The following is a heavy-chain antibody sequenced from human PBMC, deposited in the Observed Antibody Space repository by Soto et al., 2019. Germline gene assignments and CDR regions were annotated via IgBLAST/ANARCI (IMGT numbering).Heavy chain of an antibody. J-gene: IGHJ3*02. V-gene: IGHV3-15*07. CDR1: GFTFSNAW. Sequence: PGGSLRLSCAASGFTFSNAWMNWVRQAPGKGLEWVGRIKSKTDGGTTDYTAPVKGRFTISRDDSKNTLYLQMNSLKTEDTAVYYCTTEIAIYYDSSGYFWPKHDAFDIWGQGTMVTVSS. D-gene: IGHD3-22*01. CDR3: TTEIAIYYDSSGYFWPKHDAFDI. CDR2: IKSKTDGGTT.